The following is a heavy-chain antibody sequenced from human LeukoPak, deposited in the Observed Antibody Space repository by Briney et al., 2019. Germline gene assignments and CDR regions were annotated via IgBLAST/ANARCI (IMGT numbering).Heavy chain of an antibody. CDR3: ATRIAAAGFDAFDI. J-gene: IGHJ3*02. CDR1: GGTFSSYA. CDR2: IIPILGIA. Sequence: ASVKVSCKASGGTFSSYAISWVRQAPGQGLEWMGRIIPILGIANYAQKFQGRVTITADKSTSTAYMGLSSLRSEDTAVYYCATRIAAAGFDAFDIWGQGTMVTVSS. D-gene: IGHD6-13*01. V-gene: IGHV1-69*04.